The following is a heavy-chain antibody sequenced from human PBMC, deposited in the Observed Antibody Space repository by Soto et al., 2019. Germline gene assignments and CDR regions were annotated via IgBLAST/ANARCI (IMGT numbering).Heavy chain of an antibody. V-gene: IGHV3-72*01. D-gene: IGHD3-9*01. CDR2: IRNKANSYTA. J-gene: IGHJ4*02. CDR3: VRAGTGYQLDY. CDR1: GFTFSDHY. Sequence: GGSLRLSCAASGFTFSDHYMDWVRQASGKGLEWVGRIRNKANSYTAEYAASVKGRFTISRDDSKNALYLQMNSLKIEDTALYYCVRAGTGYQLDYWGQGTQVTVSS.